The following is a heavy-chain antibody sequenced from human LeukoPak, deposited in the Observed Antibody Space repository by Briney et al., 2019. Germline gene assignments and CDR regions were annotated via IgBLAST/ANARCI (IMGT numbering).Heavy chain of an antibody. CDR1: GGSISSYY. CDR3: ARYGSGSYSDDHFQH. Sequence: MSSETLSLTCTVSGGSISSYYWSWIRQPPGKGLEWIGYIYYSGSTNYNPSLKSRVTISVDTSKNQFSLKLSSVTAADTAVYYCARYGSGSYSDDHFQHWGQGTLVTVSS. D-gene: IGHD3-10*01. V-gene: IGHV4-59*08. CDR2: IYYSGST. J-gene: IGHJ1*01.